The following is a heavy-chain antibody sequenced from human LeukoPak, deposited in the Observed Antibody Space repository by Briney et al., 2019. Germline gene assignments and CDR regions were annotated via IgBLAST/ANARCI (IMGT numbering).Heavy chain of an antibody. CDR2: IQSKTDGGTT. V-gene: IGHV3-15*01. CDR3: TTWSSQFDY. D-gene: IGHD6-6*01. CDR1: GFTFSDTR. J-gene: IGHJ4*02. Sequence: GGSLRLSCAASGFTFSDTRMTWVRQAPGKGLECVGFIQSKTDGGTTDSATPVKGRFTVSRDDSKNTLYLQMNSLKTEDTAVYYCTTWSSQFDYWGQGTLVTVSS.